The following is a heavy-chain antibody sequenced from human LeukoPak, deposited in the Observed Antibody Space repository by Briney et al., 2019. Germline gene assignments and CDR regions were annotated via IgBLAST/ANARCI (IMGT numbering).Heavy chain of an antibody. D-gene: IGHD3-10*01. V-gene: IGHV5-51*01. CDR2: IYPGDSDT. J-gene: IGHJ5*02. CDR1: GSSFTSYW. Sequence: LGESLQISCQGSGSSFTSYWIGWGRPVPGKGLEWVGIIYPGDSDTRYSPSFQGQVTFSADRSISTAYLQWSSLKASDTAMYYCARLGGVLAPFDPWGQGTLVTVSS. CDR3: ARLGGVLAPFDP.